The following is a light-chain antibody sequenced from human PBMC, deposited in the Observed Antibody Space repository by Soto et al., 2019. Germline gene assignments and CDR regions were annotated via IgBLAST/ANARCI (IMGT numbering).Light chain of an antibody. V-gene: IGLV1-40*01. CDR3: QSYDSGFVSGEV. CDR1: SSNIGAGYD. CDR2: DNN. Sequence: QSVLTQPPSVSGAPGQRVTISCTGSSSNIGAGYDVQWYQHLPGTAPKLLIYDNNNRPSGVPGRFSGSKSRTSASLAITGLQAEDEAHYYCQSYDSGFVSGEVFGGGTKLTVL. J-gene: IGLJ2*01.